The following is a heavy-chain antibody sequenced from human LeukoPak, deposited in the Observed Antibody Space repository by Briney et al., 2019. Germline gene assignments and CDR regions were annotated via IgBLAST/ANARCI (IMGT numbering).Heavy chain of an antibody. Sequence: ASVMVSCKASGDSITGYYMYWVRQAPGQWLEWMGRINPNSGGTNYAQKFQGRVTMTRDTSISTAYMELSRLRSDDTAVYYCARDPPGYCSGGSCNTFDYWGQGTLVTVSS. V-gene: IGHV1-2*06. CDR2: INPNSGGT. CDR3: ARDPPGYCSGGSCNTFDY. D-gene: IGHD2-15*01. J-gene: IGHJ4*02. CDR1: GDSITGYY.